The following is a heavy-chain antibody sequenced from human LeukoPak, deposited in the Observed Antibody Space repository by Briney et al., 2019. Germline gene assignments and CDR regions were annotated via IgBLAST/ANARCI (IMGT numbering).Heavy chain of an antibody. Sequence: GGSLRLCCAASGFTFSSHWMNWVRQTPGKGLEWVAQIKQYGREIYYLDSVKGRFTISRDDADNSGFLQMNSLRVEDTAVYYCATDRGALWGQGTLVTVSS. D-gene: IGHD5-12*01. CDR3: ATDRGAL. CDR1: GFTFSSHW. V-gene: IGHV3-7*03. CDR2: IKQYGREI. J-gene: IGHJ4*02.